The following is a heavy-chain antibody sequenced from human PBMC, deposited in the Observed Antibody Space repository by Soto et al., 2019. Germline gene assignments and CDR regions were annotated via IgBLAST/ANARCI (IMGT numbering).Heavy chain of an antibody. CDR1: GFTFSSYW. Sequence: EVQLVESGGGLVQPGGSLRLSCAASGFTFSSYWMHWVRQAPGKGLVWVSRINSDGSSTSYADSVKGRFTISRCNAKNTRYLQMNSLRAEETAVYYCARDTPRIAVARDYYDGMDVWGQGTTVTVSS. J-gene: IGHJ6*02. CDR2: INSDGSST. CDR3: ARDTPRIAVARDYYDGMDV. D-gene: IGHD6-19*01. V-gene: IGHV3-74*01.